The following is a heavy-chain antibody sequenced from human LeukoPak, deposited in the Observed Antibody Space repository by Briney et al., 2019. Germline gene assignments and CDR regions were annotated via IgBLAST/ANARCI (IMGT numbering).Heavy chain of an antibody. CDR3: ANLCGGDCYFGASTGAANRNY. Sequence: SQTLSLTCAISGDSVSSNSAAWNWIRQSPSRGLEWLGRTYYRSKWYNDYAVSVKSRITINPDTSKNQFSLQLNSVTPEDTAVYYCANLCGGDCYFGASTGAANRNYWGQGTLVTVSS. CDR2: TYYRSKWYN. V-gene: IGHV6-1*01. CDR1: GDSVSSNSAA. D-gene: IGHD2-21*02. J-gene: IGHJ4*02.